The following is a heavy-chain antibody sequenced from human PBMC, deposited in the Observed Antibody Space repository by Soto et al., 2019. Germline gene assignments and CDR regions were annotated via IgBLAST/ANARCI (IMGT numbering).Heavy chain of an antibody. J-gene: IGHJ6*02. CDR2: IYYSGST. Sequence: PSETLSLTCTVSGGSISSGGYYWSWIRQHPGKGLEWIGYIYYSGSTYYNPSLKSRVTISVDTSKNQFSLKLSSVTAADTAVYYCVRLLGGLETKYLNYYYGMDVWGQGTTVTVSS. CDR3: VRLLGGLETKYLNYYYGMDV. D-gene: IGHD1-1*01. CDR1: GGSISSGGYY. V-gene: IGHV4-31*03.